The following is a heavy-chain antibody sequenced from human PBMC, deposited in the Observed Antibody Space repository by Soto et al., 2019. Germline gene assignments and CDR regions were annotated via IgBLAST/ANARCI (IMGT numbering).Heavy chain of an antibody. D-gene: IGHD5-12*01. V-gene: IGHV1-69*13. CDR3: ARDVRDGYNYVGFDY. Sequence: ASVKVSCKASGGTFSSYAISWVRQAPGQGLEWMGGIIPIFGTANYAQKFQGRVTITADESTSTAYMELSSLRSEDTAVYYCARDVRDGYNYVGFDYWGQGTLVTVSS. CDR2: IIPIFGTA. CDR1: GGTFSSYA. J-gene: IGHJ4*02.